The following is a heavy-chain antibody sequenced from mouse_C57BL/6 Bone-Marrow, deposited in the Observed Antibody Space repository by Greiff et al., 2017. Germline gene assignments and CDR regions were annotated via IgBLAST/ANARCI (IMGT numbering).Heavy chain of an antibody. D-gene: IGHD1-1*01. J-gene: IGHJ4*01. V-gene: IGHV1-64*01. CDR3: ARSGGSRNYYAMDY. Sequence: VQLQQPGAELVKPGASVKLSCKASGYTFTSYWMHWVKQRPGQGLEWIGMIHPNSGSTNYNEKFKSKATLTVDKSSSTAYMQRSSLTSEDSAVYYCARSGGSRNYYAMDYWGQGTSVTVSS. CDR2: IHPNSGST. CDR1: GYTFTSYW.